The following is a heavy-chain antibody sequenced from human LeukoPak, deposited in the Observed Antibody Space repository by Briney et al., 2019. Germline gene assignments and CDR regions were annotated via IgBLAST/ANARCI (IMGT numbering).Heavy chain of an antibody. V-gene: IGHV5-51*01. Sequence: GESLKISCKGSGYSFTSYWIGWVRQRPGKGLEWMGIIYPGDSDTRYSPSFQGQVTISADKSISTAYLQWSSLKASDTAMYYCATSGRRDGYNYGDAFDIWGQGTMVTVSS. J-gene: IGHJ3*02. CDR3: ATSGRRDGYNYGDAFDI. CDR2: IYPGDSDT. CDR1: GYSFTSYW. D-gene: IGHD5-24*01.